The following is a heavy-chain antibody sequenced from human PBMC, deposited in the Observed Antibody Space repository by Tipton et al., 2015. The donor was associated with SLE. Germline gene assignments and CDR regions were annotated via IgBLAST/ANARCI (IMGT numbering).Heavy chain of an antibody. Sequence: GLVKPSETLSLTCAVYGGSFSGYYWSWIRQPPGKGLEWIGEINHSGSTNYNPSLKSRVTISVDTSKNQFSLKLSSVAAADTAVYYCARSWNGPLDLWGRGTLVTVSS. CDR2: INHSGST. V-gene: IGHV4-34*01. CDR1: GGSFSGYY. J-gene: IGHJ2*01. D-gene: IGHD1-1*01. CDR3: ARSWNGPLDL.